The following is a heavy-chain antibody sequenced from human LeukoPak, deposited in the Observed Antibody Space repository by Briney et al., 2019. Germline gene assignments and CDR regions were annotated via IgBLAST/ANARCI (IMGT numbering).Heavy chain of an antibody. V-gene: IGHV4-39*01. CDR3: ARQNSGFIAAAGRFDY. CDR1: GGSISSSSYY. J-gene: IGHJ4*02. CDR2: IYYSGST. Sequence: PSETLSLTCTVSGGSISSSSYYWGCIRRPRGKGLEWIGSIYYSGSTYYNPSLKSRVTISVDTSKNQFSLKLSSVTAADTAVYYCARQNSGFIAAAGRFDYWGQGTLVTVSS. D-gene: IGHD6-13*01.